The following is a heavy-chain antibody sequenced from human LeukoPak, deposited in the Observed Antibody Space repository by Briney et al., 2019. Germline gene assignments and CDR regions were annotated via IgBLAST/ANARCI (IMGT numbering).Heavy chain of an antibody. CDR2: ISYDGSNK. D-gene: IGHD6-6*01. CDR3: AMGSSPSSDAFDI. J-gene: IGHJ3*02. CDR1: GFTFSSYA. Sequence: GGSLRLSCAASGFTFSSYAMHWVRQAPGKGLEWVAVISYDGSNKYYADSVKGRFTISRDNSKNTLYLQMNSLRAEDTAIYYCAMGSSPSSDAFDIWGQGTMVTVSS. V-gene: IGHV3-30-3*01.